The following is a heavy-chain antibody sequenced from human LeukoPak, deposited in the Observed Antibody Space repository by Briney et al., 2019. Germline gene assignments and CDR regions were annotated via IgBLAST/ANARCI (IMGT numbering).Heavy chain of an antibody. D-gene: IGHD3-22*01. Sequence: SETLSLTCTVSGGSISSSSYYWGWIRQPPGKGLEWIGSIYYSGSTYYNPSLKSRVTISVDTSKNQFSLKLSSVTAADTAVYYCASGSHYYDSSGYQTTPFDYWGQGTLVTVSS. CDR1: GGSISSSSYY. V-gene: IGHV4-39*01. J-gene: IGHJ4*02. CDR3: ASGSHYYDSSGYQTTPFDY. CDR2: IYYSGST.